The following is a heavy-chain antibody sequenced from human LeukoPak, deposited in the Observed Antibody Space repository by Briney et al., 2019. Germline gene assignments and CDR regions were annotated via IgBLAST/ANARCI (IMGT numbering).Heavy chain of an antibody. Sequence: SETLSLTCAVYGGSFSGYYWSWIRQPPGKGLEWIAEIDHSGRTNFNRSLKSRITISVDTSKKHFSLELSSVTAADTAVYYCARKGLTKPLSVAVDFDSWGQGTLVTVSS. V-gene: IGHV4-34*01. CDR3: ARKGLTKPLSVAVDFDS. J-gene: IGHJ4*02. CDR2: IDHSGRT. CDR1: GGSFSGYY. D-gene: IGHD6-19*01.